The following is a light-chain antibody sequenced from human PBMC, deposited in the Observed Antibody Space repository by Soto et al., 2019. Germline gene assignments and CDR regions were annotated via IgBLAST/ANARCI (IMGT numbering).Light chain of an antibody. J-gene: IGLJ1*01. CDR2: VNSDGSH. V-gene: IGLV4-69*01. CDR1: SGHSNYA. CDR3: QTWATGSYV. Sequence: QSVLTQPPCASASLGASVKLTCTLSSGHSNYAIAWHQQQSEKGPRYLMKVNSDGSHSKGDGIPDRFSGSSSGAERYLSISSLQSEDEADYYCQTWATGSYVFGTGTKLTVL.